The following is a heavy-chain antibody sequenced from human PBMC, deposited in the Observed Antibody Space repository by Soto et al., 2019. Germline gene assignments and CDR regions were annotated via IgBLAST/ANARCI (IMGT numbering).Heavy chain of an antibody. CDR2: ISSSSSYI. Sequence: GHLRLACAASGVTFTSYSLNWVRQAPGKGLEWVSSISSSSSYIYYADSVKGRFTISRDNAKNSLYLQMNSLRAEDTAVYYCARDVITYYYDGSGYSYFDYLCLGTLVTVSS. CDR3: ARDVITYYYDGSGYSYFDY. CDR1: GVTFTSYS. V-gene: IGHV3-21*01. D-gene: IGHD3-22*01. J-gene: IGHJ4*02.